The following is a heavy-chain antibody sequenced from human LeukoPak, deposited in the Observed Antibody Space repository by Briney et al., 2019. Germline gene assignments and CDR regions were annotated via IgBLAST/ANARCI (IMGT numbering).Heavy chain of an antibody. CDR2: IYSSGST. CDR1: GGSISSYY. CDR3: ARRGGGYPSYYFDY. D-gene: IGHD3-22*01. Sequence: TPSETLSLTCTVSGGSISSYYWSWIRQPPGKGLEWIGYIYSSGSTNYNPSLKSRLTISVDTSKNQFSLKLSSATAADTAVYYCARRGGGYPSYYFDYWGQGTLVTVSS. J-gene: IGHJ4*02. V-gene: IGHV4-4*09.